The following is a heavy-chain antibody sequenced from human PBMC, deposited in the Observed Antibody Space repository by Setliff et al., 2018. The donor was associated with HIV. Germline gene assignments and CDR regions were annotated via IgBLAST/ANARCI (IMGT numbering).Heavy chain of an antibody. CDR1: GGSFSSTTYH. CDR3: ARVGGYSGYDWPQPLYFDY. D-gene: IGHD5-12*01. Sequence: SETLSLTCTVSGGSFSSTTYHWGWIRQPPGKGLEWIGSIHSSGATYYNTSLKSRVVMSVDSSRSRFSLKLRSVTASDTALYYCARVGGYSGYDWPQPLYFDYWGQGTLVTVSS. J-gene: IGHJ4*02. CDR2: IHSSGAT. V-gene: IGHV4-39*01.